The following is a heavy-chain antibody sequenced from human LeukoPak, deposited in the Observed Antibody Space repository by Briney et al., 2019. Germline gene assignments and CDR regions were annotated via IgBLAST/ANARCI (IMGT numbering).Heavy chain of an antibody. J-gene: IGHJ5*02. CDR3: AKAMRGPLT. Sequence: GGSLRLSCEASGFIFSTYGMSWVRQAPGRGFEWVSSITGIGLHTYYADSVKGRFTISRDNSKNTVYLQMNSLQAEDTAVYYCAKAMRGPLTWGQGTLVTVSS. CDR1: GFIFSTYG. D-gene: IGHD3-10*01. CDR2: ITGIGLHT. V-gene: IGHV3-23*01.